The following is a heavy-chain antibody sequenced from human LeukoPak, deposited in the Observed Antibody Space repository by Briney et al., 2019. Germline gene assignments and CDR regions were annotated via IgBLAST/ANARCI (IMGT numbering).Heavy chain of an antibody. Sequence: PGGSLRLSCVASGFTFSNYWMHWVRQPPGQGLEWVANINVDGTAEYYVDSVKGRFTISRDNAKNSLYLQMNSLRAEDTAVYYCARDPYRFAFDIWGQGTVVLVSS. CDR2: INVDGTAE. J-gene: IGHJ3*02. D-gene: IGHD1-26*01. CDR1: GFTFSNYW. CDR3: ARDPYRFAFDI. V-gene: IGHV3-7*03.